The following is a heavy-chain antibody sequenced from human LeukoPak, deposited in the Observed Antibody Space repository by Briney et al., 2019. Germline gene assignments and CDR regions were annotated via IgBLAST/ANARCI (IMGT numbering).Heavy chain of an antibody. J-gene: IGHJ4*02. CDR2: IYHSGST. CDR3: ASIAAKS. CDR1: GYSISSGYY. Sequence: PSETLSLTCTVSGYSISSGYYWGWIRQPPGKGLEWIGSIYHSGSTYYNPSLKSRVTISVDTSKNQFSLKLSSVTAADTAVYYCASIAAKSWGQGTLVTVSS. D-gene: IGHD2-15*01. V-gene: IGHV4-38-2*02.